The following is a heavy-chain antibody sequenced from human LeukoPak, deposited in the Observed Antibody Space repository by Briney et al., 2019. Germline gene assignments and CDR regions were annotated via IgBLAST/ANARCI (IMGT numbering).Heavy chain of an antibody. D-gene: IGHD3-22*01. Sequence: SETLSLTCAVYGGSFSGYYWSWLSQPPGKGLEWIGEINHSGSTYYNPSLKSRVTISVDSSKNQFSLKLTSVTAADTAVYYCATLGEYYDSSGYYYNWGQGTLVTVSS. J-gene: IGHJ4*02. V-gene: IGHV4-34*01. CDR2: INHSGST. CDR3: ATLGEYYDSSGYYYN. CDR1: GGSFSGYY.